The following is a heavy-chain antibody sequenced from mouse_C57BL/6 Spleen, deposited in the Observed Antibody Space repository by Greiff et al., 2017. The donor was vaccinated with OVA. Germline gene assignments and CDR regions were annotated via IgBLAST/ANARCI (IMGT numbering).Heavy chain of an antibody. V-gene: IGHV1-81*01. CDR2: IYPRSGNT. D-gene: IGHD2-4*01. J-gene: IGHJ3*01. Sequence: VQLQESGAELARPGASVKLSCKASGYTFTSYGISWVKQRTGQGLEWIGEIYPRSGNTYYNEKFKGKATLTADKSSSTAYMELRSLTSEDSAVYFCAIYYDYDGGFAYWGQGTLVTVSA. CDR3: AIYYDYDGGFAY. CDR1: GYTFTSYG.